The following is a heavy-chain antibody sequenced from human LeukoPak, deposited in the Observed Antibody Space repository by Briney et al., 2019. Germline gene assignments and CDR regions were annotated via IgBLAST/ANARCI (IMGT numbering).Heavy chain of an antibody. CDR3: ARMRSDQLLSLDYFDL. D-gene: IGHD2-2*01. J-gene: IGHJ2*01. V-gene: IGHV1-46*01. CDR2: INPSGGST. Sequence: ASVKVSCKASGYTFTSYYMHWVRQAPGQGLEWMGIINPSGGSTSYAQKFQGRVTMTRDMSTSTVYMELSSLRAEETAVYYCARMRSDQLLSLDYFDLWGRGTLVTVSS. CDR1: GYTFTSYY.